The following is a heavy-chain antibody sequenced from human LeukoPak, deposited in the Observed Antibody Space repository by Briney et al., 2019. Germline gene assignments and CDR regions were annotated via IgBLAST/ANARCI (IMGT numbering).Heavy chain of an antibody. V-gene: IGHV3-23*01. CDR3: AKEGGDGSGSYMNNWFDP. CDR2: ISGSGGST. J-gene: IGHJ5*02. CDR1: GFTFSSYA. Sequence: PGGSLRLSCAASGFTFSSYAMSWVRQAPGKGLEWVSAISGSGGSTYYADSVKGRFTISRDNSKNTLFLQMNSLRADDMAVYYCAKEGGDGSGSYMNNWFDPWGQGTLVTVSS. D-gene: IGHD3-10*01.